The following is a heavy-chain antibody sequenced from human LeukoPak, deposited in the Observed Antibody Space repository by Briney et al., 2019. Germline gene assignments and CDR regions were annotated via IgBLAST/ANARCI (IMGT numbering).Heavy chain of an antibody. CDR2: ISSSGSII. CDR1: GFALSSYE. J-gene: IGHJ4*02. Sequence: GGSLRLSCASSGFALSSYEMNWVRQAPGKGLEWVSYISSSGSIIYYADSVKGRFTISRDNAKNSLFLQMNSLRVEDTAVYYCARTMWGFDYWGQGTLVTVSS. D-gene: IGHD7-27*01. CDR3: ARTMWGFDY. V-gene: IGHV3-48*03.